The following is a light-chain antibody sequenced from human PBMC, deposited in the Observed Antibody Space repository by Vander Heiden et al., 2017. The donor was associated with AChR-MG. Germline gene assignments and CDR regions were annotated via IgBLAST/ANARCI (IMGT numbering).Light chain of an antibody. CDR3: QQDGSSPQT. J-gene: IGKJ1*01. Sequence: EFVLTQSPGTLSLSPGERATLSCRASQSVSSSYLAWYQQKPGQAPRLLIYGASSRATGIPDRFSGSGSGTDFTLTISRLEPEDFAVYYCQQDGSSPQTFGQGTKVEIK. CDR2: GAS. V-gene: IGKV3-20*01. CDR1: QSVSSSY.